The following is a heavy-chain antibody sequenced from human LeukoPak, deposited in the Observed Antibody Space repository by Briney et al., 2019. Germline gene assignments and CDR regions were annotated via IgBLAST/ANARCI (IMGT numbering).Heavy chain of an antibody. D-gene: IGHD1-20*01. CDR3: ATGGITGTSGDY. CDR1: GYTLTELS. CDR2: FDPEDGET. Sequence: ASVKVSCKVSGYTLTELSMHWVRQAPGKGLEWMGGFDPEDGETIYAQKFQGRVTMTEDTSTDTAYMELSSLRSEDTAVCYCATGGITGTSGDYWGQGTLVTVSS. V-gene: IGHV1-24*01. J-gene: IGHJ4*02.